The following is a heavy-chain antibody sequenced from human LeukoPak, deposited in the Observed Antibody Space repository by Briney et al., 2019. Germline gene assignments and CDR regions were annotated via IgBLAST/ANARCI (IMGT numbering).Heavy chain of an antibody. CDR3: ARGPFLAITGDYYYYMDV. J-gene: IGHJ6*03. Sequence: ASVKVSCKASGYTFTSYDVNWVRQATGQGLEWMGWINPNSGNTGYAQKFQGRVTITRNTSISTAYMELSSLRSEDTAVYYCARGPFLAITGDYYYYMDVWGKGTTVTVSS. V-gene: IGHV1-8*03. CDR2: INPNSGNT. CDR1: GYTFTSYD. D-gene: IGHD1-20*01.